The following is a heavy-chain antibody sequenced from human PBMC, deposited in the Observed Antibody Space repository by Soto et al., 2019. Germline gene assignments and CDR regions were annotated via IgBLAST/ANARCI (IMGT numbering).Heavy chain of an antibody. J-gene: IGHJ4*02. Sequence: GGSLRLSCQASGFNFDNYGMHWVRQAPGKGLEWVAVITYDGSFQYYADSVKGRFTISRDNSKNTLSLHLNTLKPEDTAVYHCAKDRVGGTFYTPLAFWGQGTLVTVTS. CDR1: GFNFDNYG. V-gene: IGHV3-30*18. CDR2: ITYDGSFQ. D-gene: IGHD1-7*01. CDR3: AKDRVGGTFYTPLAF.